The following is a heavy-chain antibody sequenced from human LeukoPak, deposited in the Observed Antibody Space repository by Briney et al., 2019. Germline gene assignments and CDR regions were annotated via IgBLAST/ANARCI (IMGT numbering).Heavy chain of an antibody. J-gene: IGHJ5*02. D-gene: IGHD4-17*01. CDR2: ISDSGST. CDR1: GASINSHY. Sequence: PSETLSLTCTVSGASINSHYWTWIRQPPGMGLEWIGHISDSGSTKYNPPLKGRVTISLDTSKSHFSLKLTSVTATDTAVYYCTRHETYGDYPTWFDPWGQGILVTVSS. V-gene: IGHV4-59*08. CDR3: TRHETYGDYPTWFDP.